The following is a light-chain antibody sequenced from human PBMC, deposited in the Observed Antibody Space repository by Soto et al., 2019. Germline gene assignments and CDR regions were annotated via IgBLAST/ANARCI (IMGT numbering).Light chain of an antibody. CDR3: QKYNSYSVT. V-gene: IGKV1-5*03. CDR1: QSISSW. CDR2: KAS. J-gene: IGKJ2*01. Sequence: DIQMTQSPSTLSASVGDRVTITCRASQSISSWLAWYQQKPGKAPKLLIYKASSLESGVPSRFSGSGSGTEFTLPISSLQPDDFATYYCQKYNSYSVTFGQGTKLEIK.